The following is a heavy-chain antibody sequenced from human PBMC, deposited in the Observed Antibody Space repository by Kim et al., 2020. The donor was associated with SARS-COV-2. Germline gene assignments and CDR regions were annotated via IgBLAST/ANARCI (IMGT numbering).Heavy chain of an antibody. Sequence: SVKVSCKASGGTFSSYAINWVRQAPGQGLEWMGRIIPILGIANYAQKFQGRVTITADKSTSTAYMELSSLRSEDTAVYYCARMVRGVHYYFDYWGQVT. J-gene: IGHJ4*02. V-gene: IGHV1-69*04. D-gene: IGHD3-10*01. CDR3: ARMVRGVHYYFDY. CDR1: GGTFSSYA. CDR2: IIPILGIA.